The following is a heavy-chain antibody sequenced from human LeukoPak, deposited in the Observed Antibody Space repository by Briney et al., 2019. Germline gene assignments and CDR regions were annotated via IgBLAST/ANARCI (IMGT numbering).Heavy chain of an antibody. CDR1: GFTLSDYY. J-gene: IGHJ4*02. CDR3: ARCRDFIDY. CDR2: SSSSGSTI. Sequence: GGSLRLSCAASGFTLSDYYMSWFRLAPGKGLEWVSYSSSSGSTIYYADSVKGRFAISRDNAKNSLYLQMNSLRAEDTAVYYCARCRDFIDYWGQGTLVTVSS. D-gene: IGHD2-15*01. V-gene: IGHV3-11*01.